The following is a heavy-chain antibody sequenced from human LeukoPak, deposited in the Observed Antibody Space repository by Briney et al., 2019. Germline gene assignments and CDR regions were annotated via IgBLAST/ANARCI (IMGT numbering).Heavy chain of an antibody. V-gene: IGHV1-69*13. CDR1: GGTFSSYA. J-gene: IGHJ5*02. D-gene: IGHD2-2*01. Sequence: SVEVSCKASGGTFSSYAISWVRQAPGQGLEWMGGIIPIFGTANYAQKFQGRVTITADESTSTAYMELSSLRSEDTAVYYCARGVVVVPAATAGSNWFDPWGQGTLVTVSS. CDR3: ARGVVVVPAATAGSNWFDP. CDR2: IIPIFGTA.